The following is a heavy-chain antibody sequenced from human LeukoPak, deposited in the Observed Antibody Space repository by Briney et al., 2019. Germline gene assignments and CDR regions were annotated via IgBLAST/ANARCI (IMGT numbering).Heavy chain of an antibody. CDR3: MVTPYDY. CDR1: GFTFSGSA. V-gene: IGHV3-73*01. Sequence: GGSRRLSCAASGFTFSGSAMHWVRQPSGKGLEWVGRIRSKANSYATAYAASVKGRFTISRDDSKNTAYLQMNSLKTEDTAVYYCMVTPYDYWGQGTLVTVSS. D-gene: IGHD2-21*02. CDR2: IRSKANSYAT. J-gene: IGHJ4*02.